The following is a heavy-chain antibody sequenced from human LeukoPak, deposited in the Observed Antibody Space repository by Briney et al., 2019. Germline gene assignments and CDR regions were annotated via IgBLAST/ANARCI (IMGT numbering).Heavy chain of an antibody. Sequence: GESLQFSCKGSEYSFATYWIGWVRQMPGQGLEWMGIIFPGDSDTRYSPSFQGQVTISADKSISTAYLQWSSLKASDTAIYYCASEYCSGGNCYFDYWGQGTRVTVSS. J-gene: IGHJ4*02. V-gene: IGHV5-51*01. D-gene: IGHD2-15*01. CDR1: EYSFATYW. CDR2: IFPGDSDT. CDR3: ASEYCSGGNCYFDY.